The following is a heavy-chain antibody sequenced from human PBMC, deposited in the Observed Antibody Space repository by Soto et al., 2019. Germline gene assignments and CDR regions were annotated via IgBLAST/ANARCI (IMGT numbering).Heavy chain of an antibody. CDR1: GYTFTSYA. Sequence: QVQLVQSGAEVKEPGASVKVSCKASGYTFTSYAIHWVRQAPGQRPEWMGWINPGSENTTYSQKFQGTVTITRDTPANAAYMELSSLRSEDSAVYYCAKGQRDAQYFSEHSKYYDAYDIWGRGTLVTVSS. CDR3: AKGQRDAQYFSEHSKYYDAYDI. V-gene: IGHV1-3*01. D-gene: IGHD3-10*01. J-gene: IGHJ3*02. CDR2: INPGSENT.